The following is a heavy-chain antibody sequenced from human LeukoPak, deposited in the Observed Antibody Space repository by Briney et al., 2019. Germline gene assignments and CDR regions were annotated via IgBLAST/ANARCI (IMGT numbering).Heavy chain of an antibody. Sequence: SETLSLTCTVSGGSISSYYWSWIRQPPGKGLEWIGYIYYSGSTNYNPSLKSRVTISVDTSKNQFSLKLSSVTAADTAVYYCARRNDYGDYGPYYYGMDVWGQGTTVTVSS. V-gene: IGHV4-59*01. J-gene: IGHJ6*02. CDR1: GGSISSYY. CDR3: ARRNDYGDYGPYYYGMDV. CDR2: IYYSGST. D-gene: IGHD4-17*01.